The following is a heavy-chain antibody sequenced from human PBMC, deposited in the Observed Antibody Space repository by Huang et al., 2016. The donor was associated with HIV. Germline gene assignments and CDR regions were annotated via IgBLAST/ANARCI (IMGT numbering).Heavy chain of an antibody. Sequence: QVQLVQSGSELKKPGASVKVSCVTSGYTFTNYAVNWVRQAPGHGLEWMGRTNPNSVHLTFAQALTGRFVFSMDTSVRTAFLQSSGLEAEDTAVYYCARDATIHDFWSGYPGAFDSWGQGTLVTVSS. CDR3: ARDATIHDFWSGYPGAFDS. CDR2: TNPNSVHL. CDR1: GYTFTNYA. D-gene: IGHD3-3*01. V-gene: IGHV7-4-1*02. J-gene: IGHJ5*01.